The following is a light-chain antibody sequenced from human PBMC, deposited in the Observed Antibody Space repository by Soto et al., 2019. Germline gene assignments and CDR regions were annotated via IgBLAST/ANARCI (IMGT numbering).Light chain of an antibody. CDR1: SNIGNNY. CDR2: ENN. J-gene: IGLJ2*01. Sequence: QAVLTQPPSVSAAPGQKVTLSCSGTSNIGNNYISWYQQLPGTAPKLLIYENNKRPSGIPDRFSGSKSGTSATLGITGLQTGDEAVYYCGSWDDRLNVGAFGGVTKLTVL. CDR3: GSWDDRLNVGA. V-gene: IGLV1-51*01.